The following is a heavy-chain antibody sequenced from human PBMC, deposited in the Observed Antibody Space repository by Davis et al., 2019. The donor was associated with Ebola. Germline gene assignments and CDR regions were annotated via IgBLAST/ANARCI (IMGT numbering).Heavy chain of an antibody. CDR3: ARAAVVVVVAATNWFDP. Sequence: ASVKVSCKTSGYTFTNYFLHWVRQAPGQGLEWMGRINPNSGGTSYAQKFQGRVTMTRDTSISTAYMELSRLRSDDTAVYYCARAAVVVVVAATNWFDPWGQGTLVTVSS. V-gene: IGHV1-2*06. CDR1: GYTFTNYF. CDR2: INPNSGGT. J-gene: IGHJ5*02. D-gene: IGHD2-15*01.